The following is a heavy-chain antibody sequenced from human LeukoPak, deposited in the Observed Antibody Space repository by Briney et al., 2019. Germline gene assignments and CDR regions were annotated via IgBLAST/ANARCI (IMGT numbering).Heavy chain of an antibody. CDR3: ARVGGAPSRYYYYYYGMDV. CDR2: IYHSGST. Sequence: SGTLSLTCAVSGGSISSSNWWSWVRQPPGKGLEWIGEIYHSGSTNYNSSLKSRVTISVDKSKNQFSLKLSSVTAADTAVYYCARVGGAPSRYYYYYYGMDVWGQGTTVTVSS. J-gene: IGHJ6*02. D-gene: IGHD1-26*01. V-gene: IGHV4-4*02. CDR1: GGSISSSNW.